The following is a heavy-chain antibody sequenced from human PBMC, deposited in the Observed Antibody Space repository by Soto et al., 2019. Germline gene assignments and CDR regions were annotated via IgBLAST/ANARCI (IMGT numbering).Heavy chain of an antibody. Sequence: GASVKVSCKAFRDTRRTAASSWVRQAPGQGREGLGGIMRMLGTTSYAQKFKGRVTITADDSRTTTYMELRSLRSDDPAVYYCARHFVGPLGQYYHYYYGMDVWGQGTAVTVSS. CDR2: IMRMLGTT. CDR1: RDTRRTAA. V-gene: IGHV1-69*13. D-gene: IGHD2-21*01. CDR3: ARHFVGPLGQYYHYYYGMDV. J-gene: IGHJ6*02.